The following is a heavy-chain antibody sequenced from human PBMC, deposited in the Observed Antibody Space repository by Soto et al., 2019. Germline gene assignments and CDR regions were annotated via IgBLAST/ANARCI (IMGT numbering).Heavy chain of an antibody. CDR2: IYHSGST. CDR3: EYVASVATNWFDP. V-gene: IGHV4-4*02. CDR1: GGSISSSNW. Sequence: QVQLQESGPGLVKPSGTLSLTCAVSGGSISSSNWCSWVRQPPGKGLEWIGEIYHSGSTNYNPSLQSRSTTSVDKSKHQCSLKLISVTASDTAVYYWEYVASVATNWFDPWGQGTLVTVSS. D-gene: IGHD5-12*01. J-gene: IGHJ5*02.